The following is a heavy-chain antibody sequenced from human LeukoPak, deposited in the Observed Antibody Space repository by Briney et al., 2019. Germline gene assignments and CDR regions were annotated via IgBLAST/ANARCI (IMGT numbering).Heavy chain of an antibody. J-gene: IGHJ4*02. CDR1: GYSISSGYY. Sequence: PSETLSLTCTVSGYSISSGYYWGWIRQPPGKRLEWIGSIYHSGSTYYNPSLKSRVTISVDTSKNQFSLKLSSVTAADTAVYYCARVCPAYYYDSSGYSALGVYYFDYWGQGTLVTVSS. D-gene: IGHD3-22*01. CDR2: IYHSGST. V-gene: IGHV4-38-2*02. CDR3: ARVCPAYYYDSSGYSALGVYYFDY.